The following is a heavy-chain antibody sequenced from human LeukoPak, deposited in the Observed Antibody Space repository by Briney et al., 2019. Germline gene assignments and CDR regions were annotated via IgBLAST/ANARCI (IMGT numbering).Heavy chain of an antibody. V-gene: IGHV3-20*04. Sequence: GGSLRLSCAASGFTFDDYGMSWVRQAPGKGLEWVSGINWNGGTTGYADSVEGRFTISRDNAKNSLYLQMNSLRAEDTALYYCARDWEGASGMDVWGQGTTVTVSS. J-gene: IGHJ6*02. D-gene: IGHD1-26*01. CDR3: ARDWEGASGMDV. CDR2: INWNGGTT. CDR1: GFTFDDYG.